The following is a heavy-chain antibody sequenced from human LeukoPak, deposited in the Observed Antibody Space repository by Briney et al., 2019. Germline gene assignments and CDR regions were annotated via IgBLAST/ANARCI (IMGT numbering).Heavy chain of an antibody. V-gene: IGHV3-21*01. D-gene: IGHD6-13*01. Sequence: KPGGSLRLSCAASGFTFSSYSMNWVRHAPGKGLEWVSSISSRSSYIYYADSVKGRFTISRDNAKNSLYLQMNSLRAEDTAVYYCARDRFGIAAAGTFDYWGQGTLVTVSS. J-gene: IGHJ4*02. CDR3: ARDRFGIAAAGTFDY. CDR1: GFTFSSYS. CDR2: ISSRSSYI.